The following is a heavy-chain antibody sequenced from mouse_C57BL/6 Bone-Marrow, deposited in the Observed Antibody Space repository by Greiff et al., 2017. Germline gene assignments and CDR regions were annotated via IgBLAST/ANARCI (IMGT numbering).Heavy chain of an antibody. V-gene: IGHV1-39*01. CDR3: ARGRLSYSNYVNDY. J-gene: IGHJ2*01. CDR1: GYSFTDYN. D-gene: IGHD2-5*01. CDR2: INPNYGTT. Sequence: VQLKESGPELVKPGASVKISCKASGYSFTDYNMNWVKQSNGKSLEWIGVINPNYGTTSYNQKFKGKATLTVDQSSSTAYMQLNSLTSEDSAVYYCARGRLSYSNYVNDYWGQGTTLTVSS.